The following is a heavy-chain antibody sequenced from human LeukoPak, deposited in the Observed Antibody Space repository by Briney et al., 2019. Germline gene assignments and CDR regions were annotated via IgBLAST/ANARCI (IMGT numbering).Heavy chain of an antibody. D-gene: IGHD3-10*01. CDR2: ISSNGGST. J-gene: IGHJ6*04. CDR3: ARAGMVRGVSMDV. V-gene: IGHV3-64*01. CDR1: GFTFSSYA. Sequence: HTGVSLRLSCAAAGFTFSSYAMHWVRQAPGKGLEYVSAISSNGGSTYYANSVKGRFTISRDNSKNTLYLQMGSLRAEDMAVYYCARAGMVRGVSMDVWGKGTTVTVSS.